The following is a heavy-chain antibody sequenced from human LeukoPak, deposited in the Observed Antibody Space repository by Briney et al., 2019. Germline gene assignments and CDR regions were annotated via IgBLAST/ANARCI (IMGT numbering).Heavy chain of an antibody. CDR1: GGSISSSSYY. CDR2: IYYSGST. V-gene: IGHV4-39*07. Sequence: PSETLSLTCTVSGGSISSSSYYWGWIRQPPGKGLEWIGSIYYSGSTYYNPSLKSRVTISVDTSKNQFSLKLSSVTAADTAVYYCARDMGRRWPPFFDYWGQGIFVAVS. D-gene: IGHD5-24*01. J-gene: IGHJ4*02. CDR3: ARDMGRRWPPFFDY.